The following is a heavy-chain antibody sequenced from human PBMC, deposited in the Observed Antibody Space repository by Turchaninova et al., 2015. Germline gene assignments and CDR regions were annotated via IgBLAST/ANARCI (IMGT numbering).Heavy chain of an antibody. CDR1: GFSLSISGGG. Sequence: QITLKESGPTLVKPPQTLPLTCPFPGFSLSISGGGWGWHRQPPGKAREWLALIYWDDDKRYSPSLKSRLTITKDTSKNQVVLTMTNMDPVDTATYYCAHRDIRYSSSSGLDYWGQGTLVTVSS. J-gene: IGHJ4*02. V-gene: IGHV2-5*02. D-gene: IGHD6-6*01. CDR3: AHRDIRYSSSSGLDY. CDR2: IYWDDDK.